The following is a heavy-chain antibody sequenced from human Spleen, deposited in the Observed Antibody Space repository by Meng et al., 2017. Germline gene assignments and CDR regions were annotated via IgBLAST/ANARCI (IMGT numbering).Heavy chain of an antibody. D-gene: IGHD1-1*01. Sequence: GESLKISCAASGFTFSSYSMNWVRQAPGKGLEWVSSITSGSSYIYYADSVKGRFTISRDNAKNSLYLQMNSLRAEDTAVYYCARDVGTTGDRFDYWGQGTLVTVSS. CDR2: ITSGSSYI. CDR1: GFTFSSYS. CDR3: ARDVGTTGDRFDY. V-gene: IGHV3-21*01. J-gene: IGHJ4*02.